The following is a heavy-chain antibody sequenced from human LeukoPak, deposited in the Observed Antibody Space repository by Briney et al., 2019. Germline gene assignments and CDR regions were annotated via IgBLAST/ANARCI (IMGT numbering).Heavy chain of an antibody. Sequence: GGSLRLSCAASGFTFSSYGMHWVSQAPGKGLEWVAVISYDGSNKYYADSVKGRFTISRDNSKNTLYLQMNSLRAEDTAVYYCAKDPGYYDFWSGISYYYYGMDVWGQGTTVTVSS. D-gene: IGHD3-3*01. CDR1: GFTFSSYG. CDR2: ISYDGSNK. CDR3: AKDPGYYDFWSGISYYYYGMDV. J-gene: IGHJ6*02. V-gene: IGHV3-30*18.